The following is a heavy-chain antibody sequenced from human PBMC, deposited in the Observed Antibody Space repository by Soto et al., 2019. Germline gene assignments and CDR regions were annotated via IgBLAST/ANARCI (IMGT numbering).Heavy chain of an antibody. V-gene: IGHV3-33*01. CDR1: GFTFSSYG. J-gene: IGHJ4*02. D-gene: IGHD6-6*01. CDR2: IWYDGSNK. CDR3: ARAHSSSSIYFDY. Sequence: GGSLRLSCAASGFTFSSYGMHWVRQAPGKGLEWVAVIWYDGSNKYYADSVKGRFTISRDNSKNTLYLQMNSLRAEDTAVYYCARAHSSSSIYFDYWGQGTLVTVSS.